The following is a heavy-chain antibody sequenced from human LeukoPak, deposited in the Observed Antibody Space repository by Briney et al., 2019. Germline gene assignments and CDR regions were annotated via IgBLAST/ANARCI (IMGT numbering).Heavy chain of an antibody. J-gene: IGHJ4*02. Sequence: PSETLCLTCAVYGGSFSGYYWSWIRQPPGKGLEWIGEINHSGSTNYNPSLKSRVTISVDTSKNQFSLKLSSVTAADTAVYYCARGRPFIVGATYYFDYWGQGTLVTVSS. CDR3: ARGRPFIVGATYYFDY. CDR1: GGSFSGYY. CDR2: INHSGST. D-gene: IGHD1-26*01. V-gene: IGHV4-34*01.